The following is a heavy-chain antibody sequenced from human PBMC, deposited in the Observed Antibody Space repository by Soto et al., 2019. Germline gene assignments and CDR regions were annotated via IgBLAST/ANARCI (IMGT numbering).Heavy chain of an antibody. Sequence: QVQLLESGPGLVKPSQTLSLSCIVSGASLSSGGYYWNWIRQHPGKGLVWIGYIYFDGMTYYNPSLESRVTMSIDASKNQFSLHLISVTAADTAVYYCARDRYGDFYAYWGQGILVTVSS. V-gene: IGHV4-31*03. D-gene: IGHD2-21*01. CDR2: IYFDGMT. CDR1: GASLSSGGYY. J-gene: IGHJ4*02. CDR3: ARDRYGDFYAY.